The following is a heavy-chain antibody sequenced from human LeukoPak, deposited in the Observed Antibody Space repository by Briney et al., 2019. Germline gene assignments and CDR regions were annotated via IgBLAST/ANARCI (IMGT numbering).Heavy chain of an antibody. CDR3: AREYYDSSGYFY. V-gene: IGHV1-2*02. D-gene: IGHD3-22*01. J-gene: IGHJ4*02. CDR1: GYTFTGYY. Sequence: ASVKVSCKASGYTFTGYYMHXVRQAPGXXXXXMGWNNPNSGGTNYAQKFQGRVTMTRDTSISTAYMELSRLRSDDTAVYYCAREYYDSSGYFYWGQGTLVTVSS. CDR2: NNPNSGGT.